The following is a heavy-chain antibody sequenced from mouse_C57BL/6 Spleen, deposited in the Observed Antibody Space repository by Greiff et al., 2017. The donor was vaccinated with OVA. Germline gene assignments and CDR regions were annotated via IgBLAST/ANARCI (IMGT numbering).Heavy chain of an antibody. Sequence: QVHVKQPGAELVKPGASVKLSCKASGYTFTSYWMNWVKQRPGRGLEWIGRIDPNSGGPKYNEKFKSKATLTVAKPSSTAYMQLSSQTSEGSAVYYGARVGGHYFGSNYYAMDYWGHGTSVTFA. CDR2: IDPNSGGP. V-gene: IGHV1-72*01. D-gene: IGHD1-1*01. J-gene: IGHJ4*01. CDR3: ARVGGHYFGSNYYAMDY. CDR1: GYTFTSYW.